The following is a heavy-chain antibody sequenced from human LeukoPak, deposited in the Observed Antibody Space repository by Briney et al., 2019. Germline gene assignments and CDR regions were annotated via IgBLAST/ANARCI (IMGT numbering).Heavy chain of an antibody. CDR2: MYSRGNT. CDR1: GFPASSNY. Sequence: PGGSLRPSCAASGFPASSNYMTWFRQAPGKGLKWAPVMYSRGNTYYADSVKGRFTISRDNSKNTLYLQMNSLRAEDTAVYYCLSDVWSSDLISMIRPGANWGQGTLVTVSS. CDR3: LSDVWSSDLISMIRPGAN. D-gene: IGHD3-10*01. V-gene: IGHV3-66*01. J-gene: IGHJ4*02.